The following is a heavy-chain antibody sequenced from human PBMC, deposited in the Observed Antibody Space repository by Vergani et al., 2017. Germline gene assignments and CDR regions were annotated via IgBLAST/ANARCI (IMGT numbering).Heavy chain of an antibody. CDR1: GFTVSSYS. CDR2: ISASSRSI. Sequence: EVQLVESGGGLVKPGGSLRLSCAASGFTVSSYSITWIRQAPGKGLEWVSYISASSRSIYYADSVKGRFTISRDNAKNSLSLQMNSLRVEDTAMYYCARDGGEYDKDALDVWGQGTKVTVTS. V-gene: IGHV3-48*01. CDR3: ARDGGEYDKDALDV. D-gene: IGHD2-21*01. J-gene: IGHJ3*01.